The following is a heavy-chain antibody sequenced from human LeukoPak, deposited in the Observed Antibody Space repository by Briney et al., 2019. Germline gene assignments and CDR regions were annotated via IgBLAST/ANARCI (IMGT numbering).Heavy chain of an antibody. J-gene: IGHJ4*02. Sequence: GGSLRLSCAASGFTVSSNYMSWVRQAPGKGLEWVSVIYSGGSTYYADSVKGRFTISRDNSKNTLYLQMNSLRAEDTAVYYCARVDSSGYSTDYWGQGTLVTVSS. CDR3: ARVDSSGYSTDY. CDR2: IYSGGST. CDR1: GFTVSSNY. V-gene: IGHV3-66*01. D-gene: IGHD3-22*01.